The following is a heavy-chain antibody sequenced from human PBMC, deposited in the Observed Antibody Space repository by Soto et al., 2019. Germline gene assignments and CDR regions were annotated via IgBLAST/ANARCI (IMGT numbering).Heavy chain of an antibody. Sequence: QVTLKESGPVLVKPTETLTLTCTVSGFSLSNAIMGVSWIRQPPGKALEWLAHIFSNDEKSYSTSLKSRLTISKDTSKSQVVLTMTNMDPVDTATYYCARIYSSSWFPAYFDYWGQGTLVTVSS. CDR3: ARIYSSSWFPAYFDY. CDR1: GFSLSNAIMG. J-gene: IGHJ4*02. D-gene: IGHD6-13*01. CDR2: IFSNDEK. V-gene: IGHV2-26*01.